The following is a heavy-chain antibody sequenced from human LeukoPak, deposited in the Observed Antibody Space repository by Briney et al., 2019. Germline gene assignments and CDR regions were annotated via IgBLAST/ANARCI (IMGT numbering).Heavy chain of an antibody. V-gene: IGHV3-21*01. CDR2: ISASSSYI. CDR1: GFTFSRYS. D-gene: IGHD6-19*01. Sequence: GGSLRLSCAASGFTFSRYSMIWVRQAPGKGLEWVSSISASSSYIYYADSLKGRFTISRDNAKNSLYLQMNSLRAEDTAVYYCTTAQWLGAHWGQGALVTVSS. CDR3: TTAQWLGAH. J-gene: IGHJ4*02.